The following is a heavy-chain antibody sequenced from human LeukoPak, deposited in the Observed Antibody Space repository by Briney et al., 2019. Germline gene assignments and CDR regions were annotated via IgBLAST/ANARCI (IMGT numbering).Heavy chain of an antibody. Sequence: ASETLSLTCTVSGGSISTYYWSWIRQPPGKRLEWIAYIDYRGSTTYNPSLRSRVTISVDTSRNQFSLKLRSVTAADTAVYYCARSRSGYSYDHAAFEIWGQGTMVTVSS. CDR2: IDYRGST. D-gene: IGHD5-18*01. V-gene: IGHV4-59*01. CDR1: GGSISTYY. CDR3: ARSRSGYSYDHAAFEI. J-gene: IGHJ3*02.